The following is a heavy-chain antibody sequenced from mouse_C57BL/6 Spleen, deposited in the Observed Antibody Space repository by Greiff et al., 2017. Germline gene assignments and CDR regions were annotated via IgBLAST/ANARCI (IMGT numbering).Heavy chain of an antibody. V-gene: IGHV5-6*02. D-gene: IGHD2-5*01. CDR3: ARRRYYSNLYAMDY. CDR1: GFTFSSYG. Sequence: EVKLVESGGDLVKPGGSLKLSCAASGFTFSSYGMSWVRQTPDKRLEWVATISSGGSYTYYPDSVKGRFTISRDNAKNTLYLQMSSLKSEDTAMYYCARRRYYSNLYAMDYWGQGTSVTVSS. CDR2: ISSGGSYT. J-gene: IGHJ4*01.